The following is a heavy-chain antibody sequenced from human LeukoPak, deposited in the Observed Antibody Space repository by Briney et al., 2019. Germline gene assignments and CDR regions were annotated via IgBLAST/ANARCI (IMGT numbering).Heavy chain of an antibody. Sequence: SETLSLTCAVYGGSFSGYYWSWIRQPPGKGLEWIGEINHSGSTNYNPSLKSRVTISVDTSKNQFSLKLSSVTAADTAVYYCARGRPGSPTPSQEIARELGDCSSTSCPRNFDYWGQGTLVTVSS. CDR3: ARGRPGSPTPSQEIARELGDCSSTSCPRNFDY. CDR1: GGSFSGYY. D-gene: IGHD2-2*01. V-gene: IGHV4-34*01. J-gene: IGHJ4*02. CDR2: INHSGST.